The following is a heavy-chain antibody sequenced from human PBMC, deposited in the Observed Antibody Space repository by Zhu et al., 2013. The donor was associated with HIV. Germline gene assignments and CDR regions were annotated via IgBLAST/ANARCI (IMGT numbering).Heavy chain of an antibody. CDR2: INPSGGST. J-gene: IGHJ5*02. Sequence: QVQLVQSGAEVRKPGASIKLSCGASGYNFYSYYVHWVRQAPGQGLEWMGIINPSGGSTSYAQKFQGRVTMTRDTSTSTVYMELSSLRSEDTAVYYCARDVLRFSPGWFDPWGQGTLVTVSS. CDR1: GYNFYSYY. V-gene: IGHV1-46*02. CDR3: ARDVLRFSPGWFDP. D-gene: IGHD3-3*01.